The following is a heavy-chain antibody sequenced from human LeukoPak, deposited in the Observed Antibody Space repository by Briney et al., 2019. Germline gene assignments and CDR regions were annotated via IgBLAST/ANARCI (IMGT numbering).Heavy chain of an antibody. D-gene: IGHD6-19*01. CDR1: GYSFTSYW. Sequence: GEALKISWKGSGYSFTSYWIGWVRQMPGEGLEGMGIIYPGYSDTRYSPSFQGQVTISADKSISTAYLQWSSLKASDTALYSCARVRYGGVAVDYWGQGTPVTVSS. CDR3: ARVRYGGVAVDY. CDR2: IYPGYSDT. V-gene: IGHV5-51*01. J-gene: IGHJ4*02.